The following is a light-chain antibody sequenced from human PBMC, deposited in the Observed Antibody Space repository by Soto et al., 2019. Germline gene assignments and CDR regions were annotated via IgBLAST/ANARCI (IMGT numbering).Light chain of an antibody. J-gene: IGKJ5*01. V-gene: IGKV3-11*01. CDR3: QQRSNWPPIT. CDR2: DAS. CDR1: QSVSSY. Sequence: ESVLTQSPATLSLSPGERATLSCRASQSVSSYLAWYQQKPGQAPRLLIYDASNRATGIPARFSGSGSGTDFTLTISSLEPEDFAVYYCQQRSNWPPITFGQGRLLEIK.